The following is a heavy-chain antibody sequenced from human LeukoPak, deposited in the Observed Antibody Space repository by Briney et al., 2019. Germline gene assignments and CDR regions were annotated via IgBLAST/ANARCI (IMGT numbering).Heavy chain of an antibody. CDR3: ARVVPYRGYRPYYGMDV. CDR1: GGSISSYY. J-gene: IGHJ6*02. Sequence: PSETLSLTCTVSGGSISSYYWSWIRRPPGKGLEWIGYIYYSGSTNYNPSLKSRVTISVDTSKNQFSLKLSSVTAADTAVYYCARVVPYRGYRPYYGMDVWGQGTTVTVSS. V-gene: IGHV4-59*01. CDR2: IYYSGST. D-gene: IGHD6-13*01.